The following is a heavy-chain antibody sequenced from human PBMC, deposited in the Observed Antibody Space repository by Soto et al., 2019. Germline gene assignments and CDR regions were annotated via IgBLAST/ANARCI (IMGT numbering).Heavy chain of an antibody. Sequence: SALRVTCAASGFTFSIYGMHWVRQSPGKGLEWVAVISYDGSNKYYADSVKGRFTISRDNSKNTLYLQMNSLRAEDTAVYYCAKDFRSIVVVVAATPLAPYFDYWGQGTLVPVSS. CDR2: ISYDGSNK. D-gene: IGHD2-15*01. V-gene: IGHV3-30*18. CDR3: AKDFRSIVVVVAATPLAPYFDY. CDR1: GFTFSIYG. J-gene: IGHJ4*02.